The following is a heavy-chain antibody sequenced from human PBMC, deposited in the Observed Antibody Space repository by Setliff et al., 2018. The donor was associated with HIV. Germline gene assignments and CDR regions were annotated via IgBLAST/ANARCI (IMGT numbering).Heavy chain of an antibody. J-gene: IGHJ4*02. V-gene: IGHV3-48*04. D-gene: IGHD4-17*01. CDR1: GFTFSRYT. Sequence: GGSLRLSCAASGFTFSRYTMNWVRQAPGKGLEWVSYISGSGSTIYYADSVKGRFTIFRDNAKNSLYLQLNSLRAEDTAVYYCARLSPPDDYGDLGGIDYWGQGTLVTVSS. CDR2: ISGSGSTI. CDR3: ARLSPPDDYGDLGGIDY.